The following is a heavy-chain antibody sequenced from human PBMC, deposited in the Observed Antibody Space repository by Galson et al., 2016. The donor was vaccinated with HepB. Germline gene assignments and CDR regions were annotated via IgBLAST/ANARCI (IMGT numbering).Heavy chain of an antibody. V-gene: IGHV4-34*12. CDR3: ARYDFYYGWDV. Sequence: SETLSLTCAVYGGSFRGYDWTWIRQSPGKGLEWIGEVIHSGSADYNPSLKGRVTMSADKSKNQFSLKLSSVTAADTAVYYCARYDFYYGWDVWGQGTTVTVSS. J-gene: IGHJ6*02. CDR2: VIHSGSA. CDR1: GGSFRGYD.